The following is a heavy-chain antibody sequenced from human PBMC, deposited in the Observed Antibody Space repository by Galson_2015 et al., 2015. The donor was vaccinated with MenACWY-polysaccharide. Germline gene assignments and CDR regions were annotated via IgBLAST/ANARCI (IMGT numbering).Heavy chain of an antibody. V-gene: IGHV1-58*01. J-gene: IGHJ4*02. Sequence: SVKVSCKASGYTFSDYAVNWVRQAPGQRLERIGWIVVGSGNTNYAQKFQERVTITRDMSTSTAYMELSSLRSEDTAVYYCAAVGGRNSSSWYLDYWGQGTLVTVSS. CDR1: GYTFSDYA. CDR2: IVVGSGNT. D-gene: IGHD6-13*01. CDR3: AAVGGRNSSSWYLDY.